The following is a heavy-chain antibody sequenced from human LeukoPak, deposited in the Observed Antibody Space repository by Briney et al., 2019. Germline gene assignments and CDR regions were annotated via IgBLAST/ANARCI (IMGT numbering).Heavy chain of an antibody. Sequence: SVKVSCKASGGTFSSYAISWVRQAPGQGLEWMGGIIPIFGTANYAQKFQGRVTITADESTSTAYMEPSSLRSEDTAVYYCARDPGGYCSSTSCYAASGDAFDIWGQGTMVTVSS. CDR3: ARDPGGYCSSTSCYAASGDAFDI. D-gene: IGHD2-2*01. J-gene: IGHJ3*02. CDR2: IIPIFGTA. V-gene: IGHV1-69*01. CDR1: GGTFSSYA.